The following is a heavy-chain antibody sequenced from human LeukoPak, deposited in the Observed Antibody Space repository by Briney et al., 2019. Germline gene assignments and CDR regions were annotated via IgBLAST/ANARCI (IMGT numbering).Heavy chain of an antibody. D-gene: IGHD6-19*01. CDR2: IIPMFGTGG. Sequence: ASVKVSCKASGGTFSTYAISWIRQAPGQGLEWMGGIIPMFGTGGNYAQKFQDRVTITADESTNTVYMDLCSLRSEDTAVYYCARDAVEMEFPGPQTHWGQGTLVTVSS. CDR3: ARDAVEMEFPGPQTH. J-gene: IGHJ4*02. CDR1: GGTFSTYA. V-gene: IGHV1-69*01.